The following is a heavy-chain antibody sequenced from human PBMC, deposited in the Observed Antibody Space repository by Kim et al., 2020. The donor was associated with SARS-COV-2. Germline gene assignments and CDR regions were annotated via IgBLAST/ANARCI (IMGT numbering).Heavy chain of an antibody. Sequence: GESLKISCKGSGYSFSNFWIDWVRQMPGKGLEWMGVIYPGDSDTRYSPSFQGQVTISADKSITTAYLQWNSLKASDTATYYCANRWPGENWFDPWGQGTL. D-gene: IGHD3-16*01. CDR2: IYPGDSDT. V-gene: IGHV5-51*01. J-gene: IGHJ5*02. CDR3: ANRWPGENWFDP. CDR1: GYSFSNFW.